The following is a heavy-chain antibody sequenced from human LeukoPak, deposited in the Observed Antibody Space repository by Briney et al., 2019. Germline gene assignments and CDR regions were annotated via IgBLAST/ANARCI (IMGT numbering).Heavy chain of an antibody. Sequence: GGSLRLSCAASGFTFITYAMNWVRQAPGKRLEWVSYISHTGSTMSYADSVKGRFTISRDNAKNSLYLQMNSLRAEDTAVYYCAIPPLSGTGSSRPLAGIDVWGQGTTVTVSS. J-gene: IGHJ6*02. V-gene: IGHV3-48*04. CDR1: GFTFITYA. CDR3: AIPPLSGTGSSRPLAGIDV. D-gene: IGHD3-10*01. CDR2: ISHTGSTM.